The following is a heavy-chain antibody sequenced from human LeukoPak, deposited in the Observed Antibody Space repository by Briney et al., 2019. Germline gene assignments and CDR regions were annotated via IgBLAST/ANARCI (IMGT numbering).Heavy chain of an antibody. Sequence: SQTLSLTCTISGGSISRGSYYWSWIRQPAGKGLEWTGRIYTSGSTNYNPSLKSRVTISVDTSKNQFSLKLSSVTAADTAVYYCARDLSGWNPASYYYMDVWGKGTTVTVSS. V-gene: IGHV4-61*02. CDR2: IYTSGST. CDR1: GGSISRGSYY. J-gene: IGHJ6*03. D-gene: IGHD6-19*01. CDR3: ARDLSGWNPASYYYMDV.